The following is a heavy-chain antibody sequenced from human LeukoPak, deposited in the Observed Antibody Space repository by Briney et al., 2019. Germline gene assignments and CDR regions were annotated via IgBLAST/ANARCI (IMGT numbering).Heavy chain of an antibody. D-gene: IGHD2-15*01. J-gene: IGHJ4*02. CDR2: IYYSGST. CDR3: ARQDGVVVAYFDY. V-gene: IGHV4-39*01. Sequence: SETLSLTCTVSGGSISSSSYYWGWLRQPPGKGLEWIGSIYYSGSTYYNPSLKSRVTISVDTSKNQFSLKLSSVTAADTAVYYCARQDGVVVAYFDYWGQGTLVTVSS. CDR1: GGSISSSSYY.